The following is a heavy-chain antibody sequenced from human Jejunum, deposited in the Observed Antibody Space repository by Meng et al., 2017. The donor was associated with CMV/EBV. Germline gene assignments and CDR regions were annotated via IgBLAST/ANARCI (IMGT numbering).Heavy chain of an antibody. D-gene: IGHD6-6*01. Sequence: CKASGYSFIGYYIHWVRQAPGQGLEWMGWLNPYSGGTNSAQSFQGRVTMTRDTSINTAYMELSRLTSDDTAVYYCAKDTGSSSPFDYWGQGTLVTVSS. CDR3: AKDTGSSSPFDY. CDR2: LNPYSGGT. CDR1: GYSFIGYY. V-gene: IGHV1-2*02. J-gene: IGHJ4*02.